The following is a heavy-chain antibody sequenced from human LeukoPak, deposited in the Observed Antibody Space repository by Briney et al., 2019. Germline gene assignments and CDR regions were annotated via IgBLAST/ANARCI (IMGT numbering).Heavy chain of an antibody. CDR3: ARDWQGYCSSTSCFPLDY. D-gene: IGHD2-2*01. CDR1: GFTFSSYW. CDR2: IKQDGSEK. J-gene: IGHJ4*02. Sequence: GGSLRLSCAASGFTFSSYWMSWVRQAPGKGLEWVANIKQDGSEKYYVDSVKGRFTISRDNAKNSLYLQMNSLRAEDTAVYYCARDWQGYCSSTSCFPLDYWGQGTLVTVSS. V-gene: IGHV3-7*01.